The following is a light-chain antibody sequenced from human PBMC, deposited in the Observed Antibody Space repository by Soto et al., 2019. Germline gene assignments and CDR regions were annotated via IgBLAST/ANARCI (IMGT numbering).Light chain of an antibody. J-gene: IGLJ1*01. CDR2: DNN. CDR3: GTWDSSLSAFYV. V-gene: IGLV1-51*01. Sequence: QSELTQAPSLPAVPGQKVTISCSGSSSNIGNNYVSWYQQLPGTAPKLLIYDNNKRPSGIPDRFSGSKSGTSATLGITGLQTGDEADYYCGTWDSSLSAFYVFGTGTKVTVL. CDR1: SSNIGNNY.